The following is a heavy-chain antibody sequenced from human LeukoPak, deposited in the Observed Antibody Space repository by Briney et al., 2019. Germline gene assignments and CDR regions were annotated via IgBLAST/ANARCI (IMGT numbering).Heavy chain of an antibody. CDR3: ARLEDTAMAIVY. D-gene: IGHD5-18*01. CDR2: ISCSSSYI. Sequence: GGSLRLSCAASGFTFSSYSMNWIRQAPGKGLEWVSSISCSSSYIYYADSVNRRFTISRDNAKNPLYLQMNILRAEDTAVYYCARLEDTAMAIVYWGQGTLVTVSS. J-gene: IGHJ4*02. V-gene: IGHV3-21*01. CDR1: GFTFSSYS.